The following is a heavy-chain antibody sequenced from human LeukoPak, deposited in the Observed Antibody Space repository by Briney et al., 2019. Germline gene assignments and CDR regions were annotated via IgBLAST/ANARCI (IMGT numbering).Heavy chain of an antibody. CDR2: IYPGDPDT. CDR1: GYIFTDYW. V-gene: IGHV5-51*01. CDR3: ARHRLVAAAGDYYYYYMDV. D-gene: IGHD6-13*01. Sequence: GESLKISCQGSGYIFTDYWIGWVRQMPGKGLEWMGIIYPGDPDTRYSPSFQGQVTISADKSISTAYLQWSSLKASDTAMYYCARHRLVAAAGDYYYYYMDVWGKGTTVTISS. J-gene: IGHJ6*03.